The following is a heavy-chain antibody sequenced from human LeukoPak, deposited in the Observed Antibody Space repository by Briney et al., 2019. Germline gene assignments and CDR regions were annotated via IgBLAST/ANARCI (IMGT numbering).Heavy chain of an antibody. Sequence: GGSLRLSCAASGFTFSSYSMNWVRQAPGKGLEWVSHISSSSDTIFYADSVKGRFTISRDNAKNSLYLQMNSLRAEDTAVYYCVREGSYYDSSGYYYVYYFDYWGQGTLVTVSS. CDR1: GFTFSSYS. CDR3: VREGSYYDSSGYYYVYYFDY. CDR2: ISSSSDTI. D-gene: IGHD3-22*01. V-gene: IGHV3-48*04. J-gene: IGHJ4*02.